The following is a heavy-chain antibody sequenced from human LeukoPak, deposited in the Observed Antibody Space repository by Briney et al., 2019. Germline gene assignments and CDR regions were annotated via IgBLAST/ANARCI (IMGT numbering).Heavy chain of an antibody. CDR1: GFTFSSYS. D-gene: IGHD2-15*01. J-gene: IGHJ4*02. V-gene: IGHV3-48*01. CDR2: ISSSSSTI. CDR3: ASSNTGHIVVVPIIDY. Sequence: GGSLRLSCAASGFTFSSYSMNWVRQAPGKGLEWVSYISSSSSTIYYADSVKGRFTISRDNAKNPLYLQMNSLRAEDTAVYYCASSNTGHIVVVPIIDYWGQGTLVTVSS.